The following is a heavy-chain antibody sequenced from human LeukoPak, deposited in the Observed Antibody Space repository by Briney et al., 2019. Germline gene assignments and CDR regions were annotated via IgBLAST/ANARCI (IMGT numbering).Heavy chain of an antibody. D-gene: IGHD6-19*01. CDR1: GYSFTSYW. CDR3: ARLTVAAFDN. CDR2: IYPGDSDI. J-gene: IGHJ4*02. Sequence: GESLKISCKGSGYSFTSYWIGWVRQMPGKGLEWMGIIYPGDSDIKYSPSFQGQVTISADKSISTAYLQWNSLQASDTAIYYCARLTVAAFDNWGQGTLVTVSS. V-gene: IGHV5-51*01.